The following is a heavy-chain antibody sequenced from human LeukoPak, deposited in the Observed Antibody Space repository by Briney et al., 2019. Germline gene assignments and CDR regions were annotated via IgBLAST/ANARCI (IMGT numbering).Heavy chain of an antibody. CDR3: ARDGSAYSYYFDY. Sequence: PGGSLRLPCAASGFTFSDSYMSWIRQAPGKGLEWLSYISSSGSSIYYADSVKGRFTISRDSAKNSLYLQMNNLRAEDTAVYYCARDGSAYSYYFDYWGQGTLVTVSS. V-gene: IGHV3-11*01. J-gene: IGHJ4*02. CDR1: GFTFSDSY. D-gene: IGHD3-22*01. CDR2: ISSSGSSI.